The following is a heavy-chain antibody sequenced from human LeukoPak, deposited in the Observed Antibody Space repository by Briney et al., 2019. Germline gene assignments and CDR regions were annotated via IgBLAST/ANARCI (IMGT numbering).Heavy chain of an antibody. D-gene: IGHD2-8*01. J-gene: IGHJ4*02. V-gene: IGHV3-21*01. Sequence: GGSLRLSCAASGYTFSSYSMNWVRQAPGKGLEWVSSISSSSSYIYYADSVKGRFTISRDNAKNSLYLQMNSLRAEDTAVYYCARANTGDFDYWGQGTLVTVSS. CDR3: ARANTGDFDY. CDR1: GYTFSSYS. CDR2: ISSSSSYI.